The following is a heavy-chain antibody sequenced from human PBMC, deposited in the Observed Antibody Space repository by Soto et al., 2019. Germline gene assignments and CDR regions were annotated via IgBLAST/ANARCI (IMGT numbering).Heavy chain of an antibody. J-gene: IGHJ4*02. Sequence: PGGSLRLSGAGSGCTLSHYDMHWVRQATGKGLEWVSTISTAGNTYSPGSVKGRFTISRENAKNSLYLQMNSLRVDDTAVYYCARGRDSGLYYFDYWGQGTLVTVSS. D-gene: IGHD2-21*01. CDR3: ARGRDSGLYYFDY. CDR1: GCTLSHYD. V-gene: IGHV3-13*01. CDR2: ISTAGNT.